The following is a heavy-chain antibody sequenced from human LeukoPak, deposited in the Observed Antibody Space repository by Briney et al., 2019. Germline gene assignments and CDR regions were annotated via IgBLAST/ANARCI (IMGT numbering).Heavy chain of an antibody. CDR3: ARDASDCSSTSCYAGEDY. CDR1: GYTFTGYY. J-gene: IGHJ4*02. V-gene: IGHV1-69*13. D-gene: IGHD2-2*01. CDR2: IVPIFGTA. Sequence: GASVKVSCKASGYTFTGYYMHWVRQAPGQGLEWMGGIVPIFGTANYAQKFQGRVTITADESTSTAYMELSSLRSEDTAVYYCARDASDCSSTSCYAGEDYWGQGTLVTVSS.